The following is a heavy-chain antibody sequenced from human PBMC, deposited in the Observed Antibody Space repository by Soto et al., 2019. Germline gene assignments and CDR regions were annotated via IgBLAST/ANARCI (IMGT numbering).Heavy chain of an antibody. CDR1: GFTFSTYW. CDR3: AKSNPLGSHLAFHI. J-gene: IGHJ3*02. Sequence: HPLGSLRLSCAASGFTFSTYWMHWVRQVPGKGLVWVSRISVDGSDLSYADSVKGRFTISRDNSKNTLYLEMNSLRAEDSAVYYCAKSNPLGSHLAFHIWGPGTMVTVSS. CDR2: ISVDGSDL. D-gene: IGHD3-16*02. V-gene: IGHV3-74*01.